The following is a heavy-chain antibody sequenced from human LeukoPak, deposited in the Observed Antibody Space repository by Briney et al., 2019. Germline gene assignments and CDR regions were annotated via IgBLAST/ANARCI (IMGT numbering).Heavy chain of an antibody. CDR3: SLKYCSGGSCYARYFDY. Sequence: GGSLRLSCAASGFTFSSYAMSWVRQAPGKGLEWVSAISGSGGSTYYADSVKGRFTISGDNSKNTLYLQMNSLRAEDTAVYYCSLKYCSGGSCYARYFDYWGQGTLVTVSS. D-gene: IGHD2-15*01. V-gene: IGHV3-23*01. CDR1: GFTFSSYA. CDR2: ISGSGGST. J-gene: IGHJ4*02.